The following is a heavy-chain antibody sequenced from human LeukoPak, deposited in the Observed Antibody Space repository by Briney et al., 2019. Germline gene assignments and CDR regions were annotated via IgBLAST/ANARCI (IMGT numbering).Heavy chain of an antibody. J-gene: IGHJ5*02. V-gene: IGHV1-18*01. D-gene: IGHD2-15*01. CDR1: GYTFSSYG. CDR3: ARGPDCSGGSCYHHNWLDP. CDR2: ISGNNGNT. Sequence: ASVKVSCKTSGYTFSSYGTIWVRQAPGQGLEWMGWISGNNGNTNYAQKVQGRVTMTTDTSTSTAYMELRSLRSDDTAVYYCARGPDCSGGSCYHHNWLDPWGQGTLVTVSS.